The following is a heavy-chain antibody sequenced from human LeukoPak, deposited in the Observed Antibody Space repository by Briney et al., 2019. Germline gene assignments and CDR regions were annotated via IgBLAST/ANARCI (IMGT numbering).Heavy chain of an antibody. CDR3: ARHDFWSGYYPMINFDY. V-gene: IGHV4-59*08. D-gene: IGHD3-3*01. Sequence: PSETLSLTCTVSGDSIRNYYWSWIRQPPAKGLEWLGYIYHTGSTRSNPSLESRVTISVDTSKNQFSLRLSSVTAAHTAVYYCARHDFWSGYYPMINFDYWGQGTLVTVAT. CDR2: IYHTGST. CDR1: GDSIRNYY. J-gene: IGHJ4*02.